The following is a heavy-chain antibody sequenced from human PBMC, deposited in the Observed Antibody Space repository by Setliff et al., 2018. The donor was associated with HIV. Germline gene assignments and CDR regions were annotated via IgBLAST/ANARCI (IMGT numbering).Heavy chain of an antibody. CDR3: ARAYYHDSSGYQGFDY. CDR1: GYTFTSYD. D-gene: IGHD3-22*01. V-gene: IGHV1-8*01. CDR2: MNPNSGNT. J-gene: IGHJ4*02. Sequence: ASVKVSCKASGYTFTSYDINWVRQATGQGLEWMGWMNPNSGNTHYAQKLQGRVTMTTDTSTSTAYMELRSLRSDDTAMYYCARAYYHDSSGYQGFDYWGQGTLVTVSS.